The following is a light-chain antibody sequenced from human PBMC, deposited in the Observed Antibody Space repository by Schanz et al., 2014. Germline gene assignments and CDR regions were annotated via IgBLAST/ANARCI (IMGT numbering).Light chain of an antibody. CDR2: DVT. J-gene: IGLJ1*01. CDR3: GSYTTSINYV. V-gene: IGLV2-14*03. CDR1: SSDVGAYNY. Sequence: QSALTQPASVSGAPGQSITISCTGTSSDVGAYNYVSWYQQHPGKAPKLMIYDVTYRPSGVSNRFSGSKSGNTASLTISGLQAEDEADYYCGSYTTSINYVFGTGTKLTVL.